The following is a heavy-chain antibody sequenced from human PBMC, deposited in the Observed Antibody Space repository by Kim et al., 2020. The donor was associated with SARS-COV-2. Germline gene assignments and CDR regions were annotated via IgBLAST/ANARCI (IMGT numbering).Heavy chain of an antibody. V-gene: IGHV3-21*01. CDR1: GFTFSSYG. CDR2: ISSSRSYT. CDR3: ARNADYPVTGGMDV. J-gene: IGHJ6*02. Sequence: GGSLRLSCAASGFTFSSYGMNWVRQAPGKGLEWVSSISSSRSYTYYADSVKGRFTISRDNAKNSLYLQMNSMRAEDTAVYYCARNADYPVTGGMDVWGQGTTVTVSS. D-gene: IGHD4-17*01.